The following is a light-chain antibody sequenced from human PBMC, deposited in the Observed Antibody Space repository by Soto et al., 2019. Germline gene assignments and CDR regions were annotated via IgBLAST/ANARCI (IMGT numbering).Light chain of an antibody. CDR3: QQYNNWPPWT. CDR2: GAS. CDR1: QSISSN. Sequence: IVLTQSPATLSVSPGERATLSCRASQSISSNLDWYQQKPGQAPRLLIYGASTRATGIPARFIGSGSGTEFTLTISSLQSEDSAVYYCQQYNNWPPWTFGQGTKVEIK. J-gene: IGKJ1*01. V-gene: IGKV3-15*01.